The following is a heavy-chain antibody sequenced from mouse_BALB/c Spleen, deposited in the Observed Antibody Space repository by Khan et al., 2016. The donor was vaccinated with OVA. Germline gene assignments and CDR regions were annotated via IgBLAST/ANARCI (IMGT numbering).Heavy chain of an antibody. CDR2: IYPGDGNT. V-gene: IGHV1-80*01. CDR3: ARSGYDYFAY. CDR1: GYAFSNYL. Sequence: QVQLKESGAELVRPGSSVKISCKASGYAFSNYLMNWVKQGPGQGLEWIGQIYPGDGNTNYNGKFKDKATLTADNSSTTAYMQLSSLTSEGSAVYFCARSGYDYFAYWGQGTLVTVSA. D-gene: IGHD2-14*01. J-gene: IGHJ3*01.